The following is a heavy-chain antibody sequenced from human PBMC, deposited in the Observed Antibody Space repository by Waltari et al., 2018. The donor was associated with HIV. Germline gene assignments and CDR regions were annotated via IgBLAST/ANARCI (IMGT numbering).Heavy chain of an antibody. D-gene: IGHD5-18*01. CDR2: IRRSASDT. Sequence: EVPFLESVGGLERPGGSLSLSCIASGFNFVIYAMTWVLQAPGKGLDWVSSIRRSASDTYYADSVKGRATISRDNSIDMCSLHINSLRVDDTSVYHCVTSGYNFVEFGHRLDFWGRGILGTVS. CDR3: VTSGYNFVEFGHRLDF. V-gene: IGHV3-23*01. CDR1: GFNFVIYA. J-gene: IGHJ4*02.